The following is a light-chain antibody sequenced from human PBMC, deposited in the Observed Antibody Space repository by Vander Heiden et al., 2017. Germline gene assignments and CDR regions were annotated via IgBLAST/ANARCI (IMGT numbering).Light chain of an antibody. CDR1: TVVGTSGHY. CDR3: LLYYIGGDVV. CDR2: DTR. Sequence: AVLTQEPSLTASPGGTVPRTCGSSTVVGTSGHYPYWYQKKPGPAPRTPPYDTRNTRAWTPARFSGSLLGGKAALTLSDAQPEAEAEYYCLLYYIGGDVVFGGGTKLTVL. J-gene: IGLJ2*01. V-gene: IGLV7-46*01.